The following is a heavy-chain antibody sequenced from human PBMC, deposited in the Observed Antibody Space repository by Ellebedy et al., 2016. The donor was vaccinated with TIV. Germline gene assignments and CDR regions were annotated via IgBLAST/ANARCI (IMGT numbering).Heavy chain of an antibody. CDR2: ISSSSSYI. J-gene: IGHJ6*02. CDR3: ASLYGDYADYGMDV. D-gene: IGHD4-17*01. Sequence: GGSLRLSCAASGFTFSSYDMNWVRQAPGKGLEWVSSISSSSSYIYYADSVKGRFTISRDNAKNSLYLQMYSLRVEDTAVYYCASLYGDYADYGMDVWGQGTMVTVSS. V-gene: IGHV3-21*01. CDR1: GFTFSSYD.